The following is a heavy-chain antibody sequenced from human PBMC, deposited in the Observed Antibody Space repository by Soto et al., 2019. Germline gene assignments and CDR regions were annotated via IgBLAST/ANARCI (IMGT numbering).Heavy chain of an antibody. J-gene: IGHJ4*02. Sequence: GGSLTLSCAASGVTVSSRYMSWVRQAPGKGLDWVSVIYTSGTTYYADSVRRRFTIPRDNSENTVFLQMTTLRAEEKAVYFCARGHPYDFWGLGPLVTVSS. CDR1: GVTVSSRY. CDR2: IYTSGTT. CDR3: ARGHPYDF. V-gene: IGHV3-53*01.